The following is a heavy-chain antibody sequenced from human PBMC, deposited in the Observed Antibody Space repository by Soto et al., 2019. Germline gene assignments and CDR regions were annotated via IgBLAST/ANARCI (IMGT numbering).Heavy chain of an antibody. CDR3: AHRATMTIFGLIIDNGVWFDP. CDR1: GFSLSTSGVA. Sequence: QITLKESGPTLVNPTQTLTLTCTFSGFSLSTSGVAVGWIRQPPGRALEWLALIYWDGDRRYNPSLQSRLTIDKDTSRNQVALTLTSVDPADTATYYCAHRATMTIFGLIIDNGVWFDPWGQGTLVIVSS. D-gene: IGHD3-3*01. CDR2: IYWDGDR. J-gene: IGHJ5*02. V-gene: IGHV2-5*02.